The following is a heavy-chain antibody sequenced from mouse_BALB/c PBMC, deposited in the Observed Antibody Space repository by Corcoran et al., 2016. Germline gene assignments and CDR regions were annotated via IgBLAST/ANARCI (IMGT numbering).Heavy chain of an antibody. CDR1: GVDFSRYW. V-gene: IGHV4-1*02. D-gene: IGHD2-1*01. CDR3: ARLGYYGNSAY. Sequence: EVKLLESGGGMVQPGGSLKLSCAASGVDFSRYWMSWVRQAPGKGLEWIGEINPDSSTINYTPSLKDKFIISRDNAKNTLYLQMSKVRSEDTALYYCARLGYYGNSAYWGQGTLVTVSA. J-gene: IGHJ3*01. CDR2: INPDSSTI.